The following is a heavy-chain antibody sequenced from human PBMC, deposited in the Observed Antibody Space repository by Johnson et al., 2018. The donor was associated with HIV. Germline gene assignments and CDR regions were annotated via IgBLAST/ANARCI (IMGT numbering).Heavy chain of an antibody. J-gene: IGHJ3*02. CDR2: ISGGGGST. Sequence: VQLVESGGGLVQPGGSLRLSCAASGFTFSSYAMSWVRQAPGKGLEWVSAISGGGGSTYYADSVKGRFTVSRDNSNNMLYLQMSSLRAADTALYYCAKRLGYDSRGDQFDIWGQGTMVTVSS. D-gene: IGHD3-22*01. CDR3: AKRLGYDSRGDQFDI. CDR1: GFTFSSYA. V-gene: IGHV3-23*04.